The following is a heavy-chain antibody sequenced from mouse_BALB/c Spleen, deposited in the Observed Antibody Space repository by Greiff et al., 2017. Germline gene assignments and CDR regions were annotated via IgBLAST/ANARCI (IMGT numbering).Heavy chain of an antibody. D-gene: IGHD2-4*01. CDR1: GYAFTNYL. CDR3: AGSTMITSAFAY. Sequence: QVQLQQSGAELVRPGTSVKVSCKASGYAFTNYLIEWVKQRPGQGLEWIGVINPGSGGTNYNEKFKGKATLTADKSSSTAYMQLSSLTSDDTAVYYCAGSTMITSAFAYWGQGTLVTVSA. CDR2: INPGSGGT. V-gene: IGHV1-54*01. J-gene: IGHJ3*01.